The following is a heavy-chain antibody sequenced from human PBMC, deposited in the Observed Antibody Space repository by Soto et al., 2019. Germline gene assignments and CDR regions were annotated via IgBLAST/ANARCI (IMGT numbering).Heavy chain of an antibody. V-gene: IGHV1-69*01. D-gene: IGHD2-21*02. CDR1: GGTFSSYA. CDR2: IIPIFGTA. CDR3: ARDQGIVVVTNDAFDI. Sequence: QVQLVQSGAEVKKPGSSVKVSCKASGGTFSSYAISWVRQAPGQGLEWMGGIIPIFGTANYAQKFQGRVTITADESTRTAYMELSSLRSEDTAVYYCARDQGIVVVTNDAFDIWGQGTMVTVSS. J-gene: IGHJ3*02.